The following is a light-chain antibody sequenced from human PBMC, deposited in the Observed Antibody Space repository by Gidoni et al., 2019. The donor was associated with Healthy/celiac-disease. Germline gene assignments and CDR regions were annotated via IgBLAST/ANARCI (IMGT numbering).Light chain of an antibody. J-gene: IGKJ4*01. CDR3: QQYNSSPLA. CDR1: QSISSW. CDR2: DAS. Sequence: DLQMTQSPSTLSASVGDRVTIPCRASQSISSWLAWYQQKPGKAPKLLIYDASRLESGVPSRCSGSGSGTEFTLTISSLQPDDFATYYCQQYNSSPLAFGGGTKVEIK. V-gene: IGKV1-5*01.